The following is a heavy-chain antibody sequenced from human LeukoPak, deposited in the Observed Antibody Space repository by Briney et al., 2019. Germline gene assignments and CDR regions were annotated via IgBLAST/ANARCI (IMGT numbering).Heavy chain of an antibody. CDR1: GFTFSSYA. V-gene: IGHV3-23*01. CDR3: ATARNFRFEY. CDR2: ISGGGGRT. D-gene: IGHD1-7*01. J-gene: IGHJ4*02. Sequence: GGSLRLSCAASGFTFSSYAMSWVRQAPGKGLEWVSVISGGGGRTYYADSVKGRFTISRDNSKNTLYLQMNNLRTEDTALYFCATARNFRFEYWGQGSLVIVSA.